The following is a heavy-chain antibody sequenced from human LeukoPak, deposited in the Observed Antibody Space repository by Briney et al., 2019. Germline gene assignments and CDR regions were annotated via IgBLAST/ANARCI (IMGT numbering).Heavy chain of an antibody. CDR2: INHSGST. D-gene: IGHD5-18*01. V-gene: IGHV4-34*01. CDR3: AREGSGNTAMAAPDY. CDR1: GGSFSGYY. Sequence: PSETLSLTCAVYGGSFSGYYWSWIRQPPGKGLEWIGEINHSGSTNYNPSLKSRVTISVDTSKNQFSLKLSSVTAADTAVYYCAREGSGNTAMAAPDYWGQRTLVTVSS. J-gene: IGHJ4*02.